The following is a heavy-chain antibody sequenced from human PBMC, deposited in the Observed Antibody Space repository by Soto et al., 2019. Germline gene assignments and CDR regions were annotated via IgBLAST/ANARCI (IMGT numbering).Heavy chain of an antibody. CDR3: ARIGGYHGPLDY. Sequence: SWCLYITCSFCSVSIRSYFWSWIRQAPGRGLEWIGYTYHRGSTNYSPSLKSRVAISLDTSENQFSLKVNSVTAADTAVYYCARIGGYHGPLDYWGQGTPVTVSS. CDR2: TYHRGST. J-gene: IGHJ4*02. CDR1: SVSIRSYF. D-gene: IGHD6-25*01. V-gene: IGHV4-59*01.